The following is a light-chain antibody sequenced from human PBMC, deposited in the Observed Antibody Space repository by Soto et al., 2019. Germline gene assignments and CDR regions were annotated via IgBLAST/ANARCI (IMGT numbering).Light chain of an antibody. CDR2: EVT. CDR1: SSDVGGYNY. CDR3: SSYAGSNILSVV. Sequence: HSALTQPPSASGSPGQSVTISCTGTSSDVGGYNYVSWYQQHPGTVPKLMIYEVTKRPSGVPDRFSGSKSGNTASLTVSGLQAEDEADYYCSSYAGSNILSVVFGGGTKLTVL. V-gene: IGLV2-8*01. J-gene: IGLJ2*01.